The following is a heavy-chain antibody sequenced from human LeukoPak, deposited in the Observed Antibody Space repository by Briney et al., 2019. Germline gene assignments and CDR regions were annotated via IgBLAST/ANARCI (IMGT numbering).Heavy chain of an antibody. V-gene: IGHV1-69*05. Sequence: GASVKVPCKASGGTFSSYAISWVRQAPGQGLEWMGGIIPIFGTANYAQKFQGRVTITTDESTSTAYMELSSLRSEDTAVYYCARDMTTVTTFDYWGQGTLVTVSS. CDR1: GGTFSSYA. D-gene: IGHD4-17*01. J-gene: IGHJ4*02. CDR2: IIPIFGTA. CDR3: ARDMTTVTTFDY.